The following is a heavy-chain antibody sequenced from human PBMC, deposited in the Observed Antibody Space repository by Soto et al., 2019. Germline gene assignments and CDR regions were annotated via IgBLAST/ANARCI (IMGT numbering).Heavy chain of an antibody. V-gene: IGHV4-39*01. CDR1: GGSISSSSYY. J-gene: IGHJ3*02. Sequence: SETLSLTCTVSGGSISSSSYYWGWIRQPPGKGLEWIGSIYYSGSTYYNPSLKSRVTISVDTSKNQFSLKLSSVTAADTAVYYCARHHSLRFLEWLGSPRAFDIWGQGTMVTVSS. CDR3: ARHHSLRFLEWLGSPRAFDI. CDR2: IYYSGST. D-gene: IGHD3-3*01.